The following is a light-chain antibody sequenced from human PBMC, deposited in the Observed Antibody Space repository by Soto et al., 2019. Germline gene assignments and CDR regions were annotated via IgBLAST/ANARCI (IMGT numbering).Light chain of an antibody. CDR2: DVS. V-gene: IGKV1-5*01. Sequence: DIQMTQSPSTLSSSIGDRVTITCRASQSLNGRLAWYQQRPGHAPNLLIYDVSTLETGVPSRFSGTGSETECTLTISGLQPDDFATYYCQQYYYYSTFGPGTKVEIK. CDR3: QQYYYYST. CDR1: QSLNGR. J-gene: IGKJ1*01.